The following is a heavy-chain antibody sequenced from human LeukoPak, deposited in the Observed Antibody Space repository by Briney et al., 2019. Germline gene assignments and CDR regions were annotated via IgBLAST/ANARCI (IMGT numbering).Heavy chain of an antibody. J-gene: IGHJ4*02. V-gene: IGHV4-38-2*01. Sequence: SETLSLTCAVSGYSISSGYYWGWIRQPPGKGLEWIGSIYRSGSTYYNPSLKNRVTKSVDTSKNQFSLKLSSVTAADTAVYYCARHRGDDYYDSSGYYYFRAFDIWGQGTLVTVSS. CDR1: GYSISSGYY. CDR3: ARHRGDDYYDSSGYYYFRAFDI. CDR2: IYRSGST. D-gene: IGHD3-22*01.